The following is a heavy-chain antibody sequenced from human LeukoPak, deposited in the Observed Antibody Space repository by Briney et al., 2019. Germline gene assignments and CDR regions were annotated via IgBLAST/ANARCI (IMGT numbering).Heavy chain of an antibody. CDR2: ISGDGGSA. J-gene: IGHJ4*02. CDR3: AKDVATAAGTFY. V-gene: IGHV3-43*02. CDR1: GFTFDDYA. Sequence: GGSLRLSCAASGFTFDDYAMHWVRQAPGKGLEWVSLISGDGGSAYYADSVKGRFTISRDNSKNSLYLQMNSLRTEDTALYYCAKDVATAAGTFYWGQGTLVTVSS. D-gene: IGHD6-13*01.